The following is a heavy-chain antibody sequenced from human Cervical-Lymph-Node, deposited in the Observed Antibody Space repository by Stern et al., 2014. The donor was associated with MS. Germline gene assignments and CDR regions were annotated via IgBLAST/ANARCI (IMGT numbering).Heavy chain of an antibody. D-gene: IGHD6-13*01. CDR1: GYIFTRYS. CDR2: INAGNGNT. J-gene: IGHJ4*02. CDR3: ARQQFLDY. V-gene: IGHV1-3*01. Sequence: QVQLVQSGAEVKTPGASVKVSCKASGYIFTRYSIHWLRQAPGQRPEWMGWINAGNGNTKYSPHFQGRLTITRDTSASTAYMELRSLRSEDTAVYYCARQQFLDYWGQGTLVTVSS.